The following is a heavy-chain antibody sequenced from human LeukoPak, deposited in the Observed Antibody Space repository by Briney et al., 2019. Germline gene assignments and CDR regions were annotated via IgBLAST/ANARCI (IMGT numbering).Heavy chain of an antibody. CDR1: GYTFTSYA. J-gene: IGHJ4*02. CDR2: INAGNGNT. CDR3: ARGIRAMVAAGGY. D-gene: IGHD1-14*01. V-gene: IGHV1-3*01. Sequence: ASVKVSCKASGYTFTSYAMHWVRQAPGQRLEWMGWINAGNGNTKYSQKFQGRVTITRDTSASTAYMELSSLRSGDTAVYYCARGIRAMVAAGGYWGQGTLVTVSS.